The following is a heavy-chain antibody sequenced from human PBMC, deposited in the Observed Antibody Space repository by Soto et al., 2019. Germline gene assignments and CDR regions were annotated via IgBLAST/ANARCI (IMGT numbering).Heavy chain of an antibody. Sequence: SETLSLTCTVSGGSISSYYWSWIRQPPGKGLEWIGYIYYSGSTNYNPSLKSRVTISVDTSKNQFSLKLSPVTAADTAVYYCARHGRFLEWSRYYYMDVWGKGTTVTVSS. CDR2: IYYSGST. J-gene: IGHJ6*03. CDR3: ARHGRFLEWSRYYYMDV. V-gene: IGHV4-59*08. D-gene: IGHD3-3*01. CDR1: GGSISSYY.